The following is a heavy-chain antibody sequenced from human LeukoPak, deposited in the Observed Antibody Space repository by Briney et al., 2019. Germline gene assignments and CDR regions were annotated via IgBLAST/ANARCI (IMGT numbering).Heavy chain of an antibody. V-gene: IGHV4-59*01. Sequence: SETLSLTCTVSGGSISSYYWSWLRQPPGKGLEWIGYIYYRGSTNYNPSLKSRVTISVDTSKNQFSLKLSSVTAADTAVYYCARRGSSWYLDYWGQGTLVTVSS. J-gene: IGHJ4*02. CDR1: GGSISSYY. D-gene: IGHD6-13*01. CDR3: ARRGSSWYLDY. CDR2: IYYRGST.